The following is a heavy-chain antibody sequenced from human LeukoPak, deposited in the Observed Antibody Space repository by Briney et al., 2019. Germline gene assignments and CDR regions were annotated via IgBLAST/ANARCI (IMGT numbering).Heavy chain of an antibody. CDR3: ARLGLGSSSSFIKFDH. D-gene: IGHD6-6*01. J-gene: IGHJ4*02. Sequence: SETLSLTCTVAGGSISSYYCSWIRQPPGKGLELIVYIYYSGGTTYIPSLKSRVTISADTSKNQSSLNLSSVTAADTAVYYCARLGLGSSSSFIKFDHWGQGTLVTVSS. CDR1: GGSISSYY. V-gene: IGHV4-59*01. CDR2: IYYSGGT.